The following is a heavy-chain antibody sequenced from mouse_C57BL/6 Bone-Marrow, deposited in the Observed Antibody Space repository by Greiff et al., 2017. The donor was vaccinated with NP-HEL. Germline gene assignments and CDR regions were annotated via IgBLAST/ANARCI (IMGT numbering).Heavy chain of an antibody. J-gene: IGHJ3*01. V-gene: IGHV1-80*01. Sequence: VQRVESGAELVKPGASVKISCKASGYAFSSYWMNWVKQRPGKGLEWIGQIYPGDGDTNYNGKFKGKATLTADKSSSTAYMQLSSLTSEDSAVYFCARFGYDVRAFAYWGQGTLVTVSA. CDR3: ARFGYDVRAFAY. CDR1: GYAFSSYW. CDR2: IYPGDGDT. D-gene: IGHD2-2*01.